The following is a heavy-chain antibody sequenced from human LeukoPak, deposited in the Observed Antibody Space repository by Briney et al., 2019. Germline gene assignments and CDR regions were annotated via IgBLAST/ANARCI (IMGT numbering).Heavy chain of an antibody. V-gene: IGHV3-7*01. CDR3: VRDGGATWQYDAFDI. J-gene: IGHJ3*02. D-gene: IGHD2-15*01. CDR2: IIQDGSVE. Sequence: PGGSLRLSCAVSGFSFSNYWMNWVRQAPGKGLEWVANIIQDGSVENYVDSVKGRFTISRDDAKNSLYLQMNSLRAEDTAVYYCVRDGGATWQYDAFDIWGQGAKVTVSS. CDR1: GFSFSNYW.